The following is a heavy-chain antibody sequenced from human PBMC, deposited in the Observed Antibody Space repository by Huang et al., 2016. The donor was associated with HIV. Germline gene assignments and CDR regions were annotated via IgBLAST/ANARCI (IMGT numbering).Heavy chain of an antibody. CDR3: ARFGSYYYGSGSYLDAFDI. CDR1: GFTFSSRT. CDR2: ISSRGGSM. D-gene: IGHD3-10*01. J-gene: IGHJ3*02. Sequence: EVQLVESGGGLAQPGGSLRLSYAVSGFTFSSRTMNWVRQAPGKGLEWVSYISSRGGSMFYADSVKGRFTTSRDNAKNSLYLQMNSLRAEDTAVYFCARFGSYYYGSGSYLDAFDIWGQGTMVTVSS. V-gene: IGHV3-48*01.